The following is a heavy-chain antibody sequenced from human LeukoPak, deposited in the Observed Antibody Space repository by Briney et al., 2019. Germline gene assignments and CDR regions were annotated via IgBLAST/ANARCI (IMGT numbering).Heavy chain of an antibody. Sequence: SETLSLTCTVFGGFISSYYWSWIRQPPGKGLEWIGYIYYSGSTNYNPSLKSRVTISVDTSKNQFSLKLSSVTAADTAVYYCAGNYYDSSGPFSWSQGTLVTVSS. CDR1: GGFISSYY. CDR2: IYYSGST. V-gene: IGHV4-59*01. J-gene: IGHJ4*02. CDR3: AGNYYDSSGPFS. D-gene: IGHD3-22*01.